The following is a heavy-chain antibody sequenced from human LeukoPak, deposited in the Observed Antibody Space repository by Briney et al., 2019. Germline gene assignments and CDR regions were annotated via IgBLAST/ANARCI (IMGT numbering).Heavy chain of an antibody. J-gene: IGHJ4*02. CDR2: IRSKANSYAT. CDR3: ARDMDYGDYEPIGY. V-gene: IGHV3-73*01. D-gene: IGHD4-17*01. Sequence: GSLRLSCAASGFTFSGSAMHWVRQASGKGLEWVGRIRSKANSYATAYAASVKGRFTISRDDSKNTAYLQMNSLKTEDTAVYYCARDMDYGDYEPIGYWGQGTLVTVSS. CDR1: GFTFSGSA.